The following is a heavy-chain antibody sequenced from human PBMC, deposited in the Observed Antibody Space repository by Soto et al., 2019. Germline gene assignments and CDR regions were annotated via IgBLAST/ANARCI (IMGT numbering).Heavy chain of an antibody. D-gene: IGHD2-8*01. CDR1: GFTFSSYW. CDR2: INPGGSIT. Sequence: EEQLVESGGGLVQPGGSLRLSSAASGFTFSSYWMHWVRQAPGKGLVWVSRINPGGSITAYADSVKGRFTISRDNAKNTLYLQMNSLRGDDTAVYYCARVPTGKYGVWNYWGQGTLVTVSS. J-gene: IGHJ4*02. V-gene: IGHV3-74*01. CDR3: ARVPTGKYGVWNY.